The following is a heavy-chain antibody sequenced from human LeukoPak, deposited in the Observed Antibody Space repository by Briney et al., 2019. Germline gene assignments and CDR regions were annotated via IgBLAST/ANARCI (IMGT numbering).Heavy chain of an antibody. V-gene: IGHV4-39*01. J-gene: IGHJ6*03. CDR2: IYYSGST. D-gene: IGHD6-6*01. CDR3: ASLRDDSSSSNYYYCYMDV. CDR1: GGSISSSSYY. Sequence: SETLSLTCTVSGGSISSSSYYWGWIRQPPGKGLEWIGSIYYSGSTYYNPSLKSRVTISVDTSKNQFSLKLSSVTAADTAVYYCASLRDDSSSSNYYYCYMDVWGKGTTVTVSS.